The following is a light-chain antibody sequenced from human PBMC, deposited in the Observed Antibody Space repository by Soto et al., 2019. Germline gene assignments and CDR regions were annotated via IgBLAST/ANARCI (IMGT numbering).Light chain of an antibody. V-gene: IGKV3-11*01. CDR2: DAS. CDR3: QQRSYLFT. J-gene: IGKJ4*01. Sequence: EIVVTQSPVTLSLSPGERATLSCRFSQGVGTQLGWYQQKPGQAPRLLIYDASNRATGIPARLSGSGSGTDFTLTINSLEPEDVAVYYCQQRSYLFTFGGGTKLEIK. CDR1: QGVGTQ.